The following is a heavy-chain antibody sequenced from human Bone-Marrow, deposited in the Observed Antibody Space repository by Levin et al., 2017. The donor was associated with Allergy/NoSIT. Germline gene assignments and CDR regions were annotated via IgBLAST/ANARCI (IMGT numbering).Heavy chain of an antibody. CDR3: AREGYTSGRAGAFDM. CDR1: GLAFSASI. Sequence: LSLTCAASGLAFSASIMHWVRPAPGKGLEYVSAMSNIDGSTYYEISVADRFTISSDNSKNTLYLQMDSLREEDTAVYYCAREGYTSGRAGAFDMWGQGTMVIVST. V-gene: IGHV3-64*01. D-gene: IGHD6-19*01. J-gene: IGHJ3*02. CDR2: MSNIDGST.